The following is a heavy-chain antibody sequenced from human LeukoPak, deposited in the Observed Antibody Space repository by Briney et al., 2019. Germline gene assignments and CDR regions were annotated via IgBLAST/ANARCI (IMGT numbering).Heavy chain of an antibody. Sequence: GGSLRLSCTASGFTFGDYAMSWVRQAPGKGLEWVGFIRSKAYGGTTEYAASVKGRFTISRDDSKSIAYLRMNSLKTEDTAVYYCTRDPIAVAGTAIDYWGQGTLVTVSS. CDR1: GFTFGDYA. CDR3: TRDPIAVAGTAIDY. CDR2: IRSKAYGGTT. D-gene: IGHD6-19*01. J-gene: IGHJ4*02. V-gene: IGHV3-49*04.